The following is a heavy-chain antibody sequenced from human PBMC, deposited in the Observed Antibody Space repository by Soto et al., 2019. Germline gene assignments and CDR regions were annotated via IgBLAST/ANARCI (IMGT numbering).Heavy chain of an antibody. D-gene: IGHD3-16*02. CDR2: MNPNSGNT. CDR1: GYTFTSYD. V-gene: IGHV1-8*01. Sequence: QVQLVQSGAEVNKPGASVKVSCKASGYTFTSYDINWVRQATGQGLEWMGWMNPNSGNTGYAQKFQGRVTMTRNTSISTAYMELSSLRSEDTAVYYCARSRYTSHHWYFDLWGRGNLVTVSS. J-gene: IGHJ2*01. CDR3: ARSRYTSHHWYFDL.